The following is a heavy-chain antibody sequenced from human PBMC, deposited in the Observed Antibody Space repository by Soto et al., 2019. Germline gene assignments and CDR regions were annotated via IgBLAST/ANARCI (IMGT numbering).Heavy chain of an antibody. CDR1: GYMFTGFY. D-gene: IGHD6-19*01. V-gene: IGHV1-2*02. CDR2: INPNNGVT. J-gene: IGHJ4*02. CDR3: TAAAIPVAGRHPDF. Sequence: ASVKVSCKASGYMFTGFYLHWVRQAPGQGLEWMGWINPNNGVTTYAKNFQGRVTMTRDSSISTAYMELSSLRSDDTAVYFCTAAAIPVAGRHPDFWGQGTVVTVSS.